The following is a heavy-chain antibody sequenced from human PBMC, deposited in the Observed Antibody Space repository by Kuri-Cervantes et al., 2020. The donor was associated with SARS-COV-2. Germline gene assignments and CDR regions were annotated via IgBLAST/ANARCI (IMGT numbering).Heavy chain of an antibody. V-gene: IGHV3-30-3*01. CDR1: GFTFSSYA. J-gene: IGHJ4*02. CDR3: ARTLGEDIVVVPAATFDY. Sequence: LSLTCAASGFTFSSYAMHWVRQAPGKGLEWVAVISYDGSNKYYADSVKGRFTISRDNSKNTLYLQMNSLGAEDTAVYYCARTLGEDIVVVPAATFDYWGQGTLVTVSS. D-gene: IGHD2-2*01. CDR2: ISYDGSNK.